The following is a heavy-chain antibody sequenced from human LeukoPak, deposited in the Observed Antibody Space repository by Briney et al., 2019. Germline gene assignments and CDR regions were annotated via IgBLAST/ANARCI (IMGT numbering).Heavy chain of an antibody. CDR1: GFTFSSYG. V-gene: IGHV3-33*01. CDR3: AGPASLYLGSEDQGFES. J-gene: IGHJ4*02. Sequence: GGSLRLSCAASGFTFSSYGMHWVRQAPGKGLEWVAVIWYDGSNKYYADSVKGRFTISRDNSKNTLYLQMNGLRAEDTAVYYCAGPASLYLGSEDQGFESWGQGTLVTVSS. CDR2: IWYDGSNK. D-gene: IGHD6-25*01.